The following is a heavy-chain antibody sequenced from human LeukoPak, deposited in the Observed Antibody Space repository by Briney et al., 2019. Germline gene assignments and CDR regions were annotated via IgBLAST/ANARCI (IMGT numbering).Heavy chain of an antibody. CDR2: ISTTVGNT. V-gene: IGHV3-23*01. J-gene: IGHJ5*02. CDR1: GFTFSTSA. Sequence: GGSLRLPCAASGFTFSTSAVSWVRQAPGKGLEWVSSISTTVGNTYYADSVKGRFTISRDNSNHTLYLQMNSLTAEETAVYYCTKRAEFGGFDPWGQGTLVTVSS. D-gene: IGHD3-10*01. CDR3: TKRAEFGGFDP.